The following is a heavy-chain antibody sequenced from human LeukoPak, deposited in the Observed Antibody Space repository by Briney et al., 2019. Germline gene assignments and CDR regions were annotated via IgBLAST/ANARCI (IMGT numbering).Heavy chain of an antibody. D-gene: IGHD6-19*01. CDR1: GFTFSSYG. V-gene: IGHV3-30*18. Sequence: GRSLRLSCAASGFTFSSYGMHWVRQAPGKGLERVAVISYDGSNKYYADSVKGRFTISRDNSKNTLYLQMNSLRAEDTAVYYCAKEGRGAVADWGQGTLVTVSS. CDR3: AKEGRGAVAD. J-gene: IGHJ4*02. CDR2: ISYDGSNK.